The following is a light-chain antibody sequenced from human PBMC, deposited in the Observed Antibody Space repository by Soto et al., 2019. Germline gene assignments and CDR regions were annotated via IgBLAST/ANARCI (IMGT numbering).Light chain of an antibody. CDR2: AAS. Sequence: AIRMTQSPSSFSASTGDRVTITCRASQGISSYLAWYQQKPGKAPKLLIYAASTLQSGVPSRFSGSGSGTDFTLTISCLQPEDVAVYYCQQYSSIPITFGQGTRLEIK. CDR1: QGISSY. J-gene: IGKJ5*01. V-gene: IGKV1-8*01. CDR3: QQYSSIPIT.